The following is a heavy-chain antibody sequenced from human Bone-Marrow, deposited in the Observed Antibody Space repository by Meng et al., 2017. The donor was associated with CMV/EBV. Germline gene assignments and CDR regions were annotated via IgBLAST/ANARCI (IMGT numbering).Heavy chain of an antibody. V-gene: IGHV3-21*01. CDR3: ARVLGYCSSTSCPPSGPPHYYYYGMDV. D-gene: IGHD2-2*01. CDR2: ISSSSSYI. J-gene: IGHJ6*02. CDR1: GFTFSSYS. Sequence: GESLKISCAASGFTFSSYSMNWVRQAPGKGLEWVSSISSSSSYIYYADSVKGRFTISRDNAKNSLYLQMNSLRAEDTAVYYCARVLGYCSSTSCPPSGPPHYYYYGMDVWDQGTTVTVSS.